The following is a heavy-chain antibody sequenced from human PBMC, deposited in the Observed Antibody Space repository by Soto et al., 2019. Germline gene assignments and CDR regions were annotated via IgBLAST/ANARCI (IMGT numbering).Heavy chain of an antibody. V-gene: IGHV1-18*01. J-gene: IGHJ4*02. Sequence: GASVKVSCKASGYTFTSYGISWVRQAPGQGLEWMAWISAYNGNTYYAQNLQGRVTMATDTSISTAYMELSSLRSEDTAVYYCASRVGATSFDFDYWGQGTLVTAPQ. CDR2: ISAYNGNT. CDR1: GYTFTSYG. D-gene: IGHD1-26*01. CDR3: ASRVGATSFDFDY.